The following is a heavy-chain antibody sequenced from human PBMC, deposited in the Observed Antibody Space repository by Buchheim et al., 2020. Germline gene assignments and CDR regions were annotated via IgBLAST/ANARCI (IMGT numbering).Heavy chain of an antibody. Sequence: QLQLQESGPGLVKPSETLSLTCTVSGGSISSISYYWGWIRQPPGKGLEWIGRIYYSGSTYYNPSLKSRVTISVDTSKNQFSLKLSSVTAAETAVYYCARLGAFGSSWHPPDYWGQGTL. J-gene: IGHJ4*02. CDR1: GGSISSISYY. CDR2: IYYSGST. V-gene: IGHV4-39*01. CDR3: ARLGAFGSSWHPPDY. D-gene: IGHD6-13*01.